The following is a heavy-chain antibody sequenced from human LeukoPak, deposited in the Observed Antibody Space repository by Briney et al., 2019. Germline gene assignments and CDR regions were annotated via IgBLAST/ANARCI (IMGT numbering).Heavy chain of an antibody. Sequence: GGSLRLSCAVSGITLSNYGMSWVRQAPGKGLEWVAGISDRGGRTNYADSVKGRFTVSRENSKNTLYLQMNSLRAEDTAVYFCAKRGVVIRVILVGFHKQAYYFDSWGQRALVTVSS. D-gene: IGHD3-10*01. CDR1: GITLSNYG. J-gene: IGHJ4*02. V-gene: IGHV3-23*01. CDR2: ISDRGGRT. CDR3: AKRGVVIRVILVGFHKQAYYFDS.